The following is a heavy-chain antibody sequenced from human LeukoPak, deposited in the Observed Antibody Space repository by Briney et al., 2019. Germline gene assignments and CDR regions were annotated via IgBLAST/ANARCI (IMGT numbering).Heavy chain of an antibody. D-gene: IGHD3-9*01. CDR1: GGTFSGYA. V-gene: IGHV1-69*13. Sequence: ASVKVSCKASGGTFSGYAISWVRQAPGQGLEWMGGIILIFGTANYAQKFQGRVTITADESTSTAYMELSSLRSEDTAVYYCAREGDDILTGYRSEYWGQGTLVTVSS. CDR2: IILIFGTA. J-gene: IGHJ4*02. CDR3: AREGDDILTGYRSEY.